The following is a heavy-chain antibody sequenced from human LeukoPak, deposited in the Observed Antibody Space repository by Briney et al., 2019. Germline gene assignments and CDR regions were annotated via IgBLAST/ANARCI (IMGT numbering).Heavy chain of an antibody. CDR3: ARDGYEPGLYFDY. CDR2: IKYDESE. V-gene: IGHV3-7*03. J-gene: IGHJ4*02. CDR1: GFTFRSHA. D-gene: IGHD1-14*01. Sequence: GGSLRLSCVGSGFTFRSHAMSWVRQAPGKGLEWVASIKYDESEKYSVGGRFTISRDNAKNSLYLQIDSLRAGDTAMYYCARDGYEPGLYFDYWGQGTLVTASS.